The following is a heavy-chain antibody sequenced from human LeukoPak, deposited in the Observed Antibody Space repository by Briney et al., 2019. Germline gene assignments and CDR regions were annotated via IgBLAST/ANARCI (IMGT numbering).Heavy chain of an antibody. CDR3: ARDGEDIVVVVAATTMANWFDP. CDR1: GYTFTSYG. V-gene: IGHV1-18*01. CDR2: ISSNDGNT. J-gene: IGHJ5*02. D-gene: IGHD2-15*01. Sequence: ASVKVSCKASGYTFTSYGISWVRQAPGQGLEWMGWISSNDGNTYYVQNFQGRVTMTTDTSTSTAYMELRSLRSDDTAVYYCARDGEDIVVVVAATTMANWFDPWGQGTLVTVSS.